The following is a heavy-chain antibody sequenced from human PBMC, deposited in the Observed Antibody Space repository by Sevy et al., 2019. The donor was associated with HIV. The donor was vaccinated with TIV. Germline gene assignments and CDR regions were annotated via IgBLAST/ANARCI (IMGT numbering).Heavy chain of an antibody. J-gene: IGHJ4*02. CDR1: GFTLSSYW. D-gene: IGHD4-17*01. V-gene: IGHV3-7*01. CDR2: IKQDGSQK. CDR3: ATFDGAIDY. Sequence: GGSLRLSCAASGFTLSSYWMSWVRQAPGKGLEWVANIKQDGSQKYYVHSVKGRFTISRDNAKNSLYLQMNSLRAEDTAVYYCATFDGAIDYWGQGTLVTVSS.